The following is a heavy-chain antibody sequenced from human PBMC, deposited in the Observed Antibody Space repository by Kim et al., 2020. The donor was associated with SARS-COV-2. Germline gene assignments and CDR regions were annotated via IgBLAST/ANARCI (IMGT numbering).Heavy chain of an antibody. CDR2: IYSGGSST. D-gene: IGHD4-4*01. V-gene: IGHV3-23*03. CDR1: GFTFSSYA. Sequence: GGSLRLSCAASGFTFSSYAMSWVRQAPGKGLEWVSVIYSGGSSTYYADSVKGRFTISRDNSKNTLYLQMNSLRAEDTAVYYCAKGGPTAFDYWGQGTLVTVSS. J-gene: IGHJ4*02. CDR3: AKGGPTAFDY.